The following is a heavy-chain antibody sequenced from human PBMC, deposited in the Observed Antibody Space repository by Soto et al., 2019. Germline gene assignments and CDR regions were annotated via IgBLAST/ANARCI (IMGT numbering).Heavy chain of an antibody. CDR1: GFTFSSYS. V-gene: IGHV3-48*01. J-gene: IGHJ6*03. CDR3: ARDRCSSSYKVTRGGGCYYYYYMDV. CDR2: ISSSSSTI. D-gene: IGHD6-6*01. Sequence: GGSLRLSCAASGFTFSSYSMNWVRQAPGKGLEWVSYISSSSSTIYYADSVKGRFTISRDNAKNSLYLQMNSLRAEDTAVYYCARDRCSSSYKVTRGGGCYYYYYMDVWGKGTTVTVSS.